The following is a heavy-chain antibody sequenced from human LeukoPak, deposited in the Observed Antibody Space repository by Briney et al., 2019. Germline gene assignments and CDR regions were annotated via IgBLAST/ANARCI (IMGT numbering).Heavy chain of an antibody. J-gene: IGHJ4*02. Sequence: PSETLSLTCAVYGGSFSGYYWSWIRQPPGQGLEWIGEINHSGSTNYNPSLKSRVTISVDTSKNQFSLKLSSVTAADTAVYYCARAHDSSGYFLFWGQGTLVTVSS. CDR2: INHSGST. CDR3: ARAHDSSGYFLF. D-gene: IGHD3-22*01. V-gene: IGHV4-34*01. CDR1: GGSFSGYY.